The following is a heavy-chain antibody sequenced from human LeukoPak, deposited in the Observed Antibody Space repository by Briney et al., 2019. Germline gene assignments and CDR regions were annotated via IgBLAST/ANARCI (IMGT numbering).Heavy chain of an antibody. CDR2: VNPNSGNT. V-gene: IGHV1-8*01. J-gene: IGHJ4*02. D-gene: IGHD2-2*01. CDR3: ARGYCSSTSCYADY. Sequence: ASVKVSCKTSGYTFTSYDLNWVRQATGQGLEWMGWVNPNSGNTGYAQKFQGRVTMTMDPSISTAYMELSSLRSEDTAVYYCARGYCSSTSCYADYWGQGTLVTVSS. CDR1: GYTFTSYD.